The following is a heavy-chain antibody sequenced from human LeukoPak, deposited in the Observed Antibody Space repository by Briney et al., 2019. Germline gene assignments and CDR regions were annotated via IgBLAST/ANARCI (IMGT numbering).Heavy chain of an antibody. CDR3: ARGLNYDILTGPGLFDY. Sequence: SETLSLTCTVSGGSISRYYWSWIRQPPGKGLEWIGYIYYSGSTNYNPSLKSRVTISVDTSKNQFSLKLSSVTAADTAVYYCARGLNYDILTGPGLFDYWGQGTLVTVSS. J-gene: IGHJ4*02. CDR1: GGSISRYY. V-gene: IGHV4-59*01. CDR2: IYYSGST. D-gene: IGHD3-9*01.